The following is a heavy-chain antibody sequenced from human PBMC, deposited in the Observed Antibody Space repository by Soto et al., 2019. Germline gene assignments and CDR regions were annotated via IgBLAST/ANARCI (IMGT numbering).Heavy chain of an antibody. CDR2: ISSSSSYI. CDR1: GFTFSSST. CDR3: VRDLGELFAI. D-gene: IGHD2-8*01. J-gene: IGHJ4*02. Sequence: EVQLVESGGGLVKPGGSLRPSCEGSGFTFSSSTMTWVRQAPGRGLEWVSSISSSSSYIYQPDSLKGRFTISRDNAKKSVFLDVSSLRAEDTAVYYCVRDLGELFAIWGQGTPVSVSS. V-gene: IGHV3-21*01.